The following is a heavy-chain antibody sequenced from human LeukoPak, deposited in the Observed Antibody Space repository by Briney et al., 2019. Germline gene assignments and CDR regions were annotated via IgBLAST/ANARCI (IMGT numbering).Heavy chain of an antibody. V-gene: IGHV3-21*01. J-gene: IGHJ4*02. Sequence: PGGSLRLSRAASGFTFSSYSMNWVRQAPGKGLEWVSSISSSSSYIYYADSVKGRFTISRDNAKNSLYLQMNSLRAEDTAVYYCARDRLQSGSDYWGQGTLVTVSS. CDR3: ARDRLQSGSDY. CDR2: ISSSSSYI. D-gene: IGHD2-15*01. CDR1: GFTFSSYS.